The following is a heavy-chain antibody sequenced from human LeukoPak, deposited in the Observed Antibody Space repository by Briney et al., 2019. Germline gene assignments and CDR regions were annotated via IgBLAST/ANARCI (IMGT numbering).Heavy chain of an antibody. CDR3: AKAGTKDYYDSSGFAFDI. Sequence: GGSLRLSCAASGFTFSSYGMHWVRQAPGKGLEWVAFIRYDGSNKYYADSVKGRFTISRDNSKNTLYLQMNSLRAEDTAVYYCAKAGTKDYYDSSGFAFDIWGQGTMVTVSS. D-gene: IGHD3-22*01. CDR1: GFTFSSYG. V-gene: IGHV3-30*02. J-gene: IGHJ3*02. CDR2: IRYDGSNK.